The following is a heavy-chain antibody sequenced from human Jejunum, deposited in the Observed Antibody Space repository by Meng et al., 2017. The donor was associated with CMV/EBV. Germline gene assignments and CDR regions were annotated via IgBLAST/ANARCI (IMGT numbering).Heavy chain of an antibody. Sequence: QLHASGPGLVRASGTLSLTCSVSGGPISGYYWSWVRQPAGKRLEWIGRFHPGGTTNYNPSLENRITVSEDSSKNQFFLKLTSVTAADTAIYYCARECVGEAYDCQWNYWFDPWGRGTLVTVSS. J-gene: IGHJ5*02. CDR3: ARECVGEAYDCQWNYWFDP. CDR2: FHPGGTT. V-gene: IGHV4-4*07. D-gene: IGHD3-16*01. CDR1: GGPISGYY.